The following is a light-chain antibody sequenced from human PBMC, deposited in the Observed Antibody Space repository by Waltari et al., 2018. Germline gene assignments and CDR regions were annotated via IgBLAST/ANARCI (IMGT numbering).Light chain of an antibody. J-gene: IGLJ2*01. V-gene: IGLV2-14*03. CDR3: SSYTSSTTLLLI. CDR1: SSDVGGYNY. Sequence: QSALTQPASVSGSPGQSITISCTGTSSDVGGYNYVSWYQKHPGKAPKLLIYDVSNRPSGFSYRFSASKSGNTASLIISGLQAEDEADYYCSSYTSSTTLLLIFGGGTKLTVL. CDR2: DVS.